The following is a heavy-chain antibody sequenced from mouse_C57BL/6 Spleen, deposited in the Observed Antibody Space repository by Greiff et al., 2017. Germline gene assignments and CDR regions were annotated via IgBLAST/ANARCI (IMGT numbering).Heavy chain of an antibody. Sequence: EVKLVESGGGLVRPGGSLKLSCAASGFTFSDYGMHWVRQAPEKGLEWVAYISSGSSTIYYADTVKGRFPISRDNDKNTLFLQMTSLRSDDSAKYFCARDGSYPFFDYWGQGTTLTVSS. CDR3: ARDGSYPFFDY. V-gene: IGHV5-17*01. J-gene: IGHJ2*01. D-gene: IGHD1-1*02. CDR2: ISSGSSTI. CDR1: GFTFSDYG.